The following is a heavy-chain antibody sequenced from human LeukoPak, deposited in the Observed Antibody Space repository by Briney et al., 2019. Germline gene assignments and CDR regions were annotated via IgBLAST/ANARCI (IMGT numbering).Heavy chain of an antibody. D-gene: IGHD1-26*01. V-gene: IGHV3-23*01. CDR1: GFTLSSYA. Sequence: GGSLRLSCAASGFTLSSYAMSWVRQAPGKGLEWVSATSSSDAGTYYAASVRGRFTVSRDNSKNTLYLQMNSLRAEDTAVYYCAGLGSSKNAFDIWGQGTMVTVSS. J-gene: IGHJ3*02. CDR2: TSSSDAGT. CDR3: AGLGSSKNAFDI.